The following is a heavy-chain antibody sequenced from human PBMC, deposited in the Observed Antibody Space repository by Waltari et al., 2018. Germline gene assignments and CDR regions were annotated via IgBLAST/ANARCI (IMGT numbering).Heavy chain of an antibody. Sequence: QVQLQESGPGLVKPSQTLSLTCTVSGGSISSGGYYWSWIRQHPGKGLEWIGYIYYSGSTYYNPSLNRRVTISVDTSKNQFSLKLSSVTAADTAVYYCASMRYFDWSWFERPRPYYMDVWGKGTTVTVSS. CDR3: ASMRYFDWSWFERPRPYYMDV. D-gene: IGHD3-9*01. CDR1: GGSISSGGYY. CDR2: IYYSGST. J-gene: IGHJ6*03. V-gene: IGHV4-31*03.